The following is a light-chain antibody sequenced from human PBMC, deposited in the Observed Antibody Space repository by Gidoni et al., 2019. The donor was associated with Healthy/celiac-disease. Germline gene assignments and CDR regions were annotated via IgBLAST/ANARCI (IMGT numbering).Light chain of an antibody. CDR2: DAS. Sequence: EIVLTQSPATLSLSPGERATLSCRASQSVSSYLAWYQQKPGQAPSLLIYDASNRATGIPARFSGSGSGTDFTLTISSLEPEDFAVYYCQQRSNWPLPFGPGTKVDIK. J-gene: IGKJ3*01. V-gene: IGKV3-11*01. CDR3: QQRSNWPLP. CDR1: QSVSSY.